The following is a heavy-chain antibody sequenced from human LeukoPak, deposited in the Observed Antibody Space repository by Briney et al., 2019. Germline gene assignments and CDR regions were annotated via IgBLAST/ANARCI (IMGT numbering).Heavy chain of an antibody. CDR2: IYYSGST. CDR1: GGSISSSSYY. CDR3: ARPMGASGRDSSGLANWFDP. Sequence: PSETLSLTCTVSGGSISSSSYYWGWIRQPPGKGLEWIGSIYYSGSTYYNPSLKSRVTISVDTSKNQFSLKLSSVTAADTAVYYCARPMGASGRDSSGLANWFDPWGQGTLVTVSS. V-gene: IGHV4-39*01. J-gene: IGHJ5*02. D-gene: IGHD6-19*01.